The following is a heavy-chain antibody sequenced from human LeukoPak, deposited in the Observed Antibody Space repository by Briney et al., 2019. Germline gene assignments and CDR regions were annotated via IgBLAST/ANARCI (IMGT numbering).Heavy chain of an antibody. D-gene: IGHD4-17*01. CDR1: GYTFTSYY. Sequence: ASVKVSCKASGYTFTSYYMHWVRQAPGQGLEGMGIINPSGGSTSYAQKFQGRVTMTRDMSTSTVYMELSSLRSEDTAVYYCARDSVGSPYPGAYYGPTDAFDIWGQGTMVTVSS. V-gene: IGHV1-46*01. CDR3: ARDSVGSPYPGAYYGPTDAFDI. J-gene: IGHJ3*02. CDR2: INPSGGST.